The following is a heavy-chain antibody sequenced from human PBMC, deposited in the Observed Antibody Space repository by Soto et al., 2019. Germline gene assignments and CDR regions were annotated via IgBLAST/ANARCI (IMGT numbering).Heavy chain of an antibody. CDR2: MHPNSGNT. CDR1: GYTFTSYD. Sequence: QVQLVQSGAEVKKPGASVKVSCKASGYTFTSYDINWVRQATGQGLEWMGWMHPNSGNTGYAQKFQGRVTMTRNTSISTAYMELSSLRSEDTAVYYCARGPKSGYDDYYYYMDVWGKGTTVTVSS. V-gene: IGHV1-8*01. D-gene: IGHD5-12*01. J-gene: IGHJ6*03. CDR3: ARGPKSGYDDYYYYMDV.